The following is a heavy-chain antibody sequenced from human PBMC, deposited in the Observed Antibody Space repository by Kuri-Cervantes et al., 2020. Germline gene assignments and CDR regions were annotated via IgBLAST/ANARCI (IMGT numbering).Heavy chain of an antibody. Sequence: GSLRLSCTVSGGSISSYYWSWIRQPPGKGLEWIGYIYYSGSTNYNPSLKSRVTISVDTSKNQFSLKLSSVTAADTAVYYCARVRLGDYVWGSYPTHMDVWGKGTMVTVSS. D-gene: IGHD3-16*02. V-gene: IGHV4-59*01. CDR2: IYYSGST. J-gene: IGHJ6*03. CDR1: GGSISSYY. CDR3: ARVRLGDYVWGSYPTHMDV.